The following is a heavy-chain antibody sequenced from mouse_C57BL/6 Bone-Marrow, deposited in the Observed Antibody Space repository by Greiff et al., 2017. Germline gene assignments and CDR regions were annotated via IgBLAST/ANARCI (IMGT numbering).Heavy chain of an antibody. Sequence: QVQLQQSGPELVKPGASVKISCKASGYAFSSSWMNWVKQRPGKGLEWIGRIYPGDGDTNYNGKFKGKGTLTADKSSRTAYMLLSSLTSEESAVYCCARGGYDAWFADWGQGTLVTVSA. CDR1: GYAFSSSW. D-gene: IGHD2-2*01. CDR3: ARGGYDAWFAD. J-gene: IGHJ3*01. CDR2: IYPGDGDT. V-gene: IGHV1-82*01.